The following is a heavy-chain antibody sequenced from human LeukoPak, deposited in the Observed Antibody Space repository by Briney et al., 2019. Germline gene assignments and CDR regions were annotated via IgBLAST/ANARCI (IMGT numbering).Heavy chain of an antibody. V-gene: IGHV4-59*01. J-gene: IGHJ4*02. Sequence: AETLSLTCTVSGGSISSYYWSWIRQPPGKGLECIGYIYYRGSTNYNPSLKSRVTISVDTSKNQFSLRLSSVTAADTAVYYCARVTGYIVEDYFDYWGQGTLVTVSS. CDR2: IYYRGST. CDR3: ARVTGYIVEDYFDY. CDR1: GGSISSYY. D-gene: IGHD3-22*01.